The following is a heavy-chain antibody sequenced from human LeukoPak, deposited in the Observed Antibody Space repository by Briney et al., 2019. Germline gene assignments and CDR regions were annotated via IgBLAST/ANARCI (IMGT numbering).Heavy chain of an antibody. CDR2: IYTSGST. J-gene: IGHJ4*02. Sequence: SETLSLTCAVYGGSFSGYYWSWIRQPAGKGLEWIGRIYTSGSTNYNPSLKSRVTMSVDTSKNQFSLKLSSVTAADTAVYYCARDLRGYCSSTSCGRDYWGQGTLVTVSS. V-gene: IGHV4-4*07. D-gene: IGHD2-2*01. CDR3: ARDLRGYCSSTSCGRDY. CDR1: GGSFSGYY.